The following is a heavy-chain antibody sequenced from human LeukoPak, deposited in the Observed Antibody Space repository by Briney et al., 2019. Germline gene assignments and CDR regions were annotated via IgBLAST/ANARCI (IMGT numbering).Heavy chain of an antibody. D-gene: IGHD2-15*01. CDR3: AKSKFSCIGDNCYSPDY. CDR1: GLPFSSYA. Sequence: GGSLRLSCAASGLPFSSYAMHWVRQAPGKGLEWVALISYDGSNEHYADSVKGRFTISRDNSKNTLYLQVNSLRAEDTAVYYCAKSKFSCIGDNCYSPDYWGQGTLVTVSS. CDR2: ISYDGSNE. V-gene: IGHV3-30*18. J-gene: IGHJ4*02.